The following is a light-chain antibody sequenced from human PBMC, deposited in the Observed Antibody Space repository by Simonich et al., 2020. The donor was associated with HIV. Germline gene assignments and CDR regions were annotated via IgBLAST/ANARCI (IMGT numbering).Light chain of an antibody. CDR3: CSYAGSSTVV. CDR2: EGT. Sequence: QSALTQPASVSGSPGQSITISCTGTSSDVGGYNYVSWYRPHPGRAPKLMIYEGTKRPSGVSNRFSGSKSGNTASLTISGLQAEDEADYYCCSYAGSSTVVFGGGTKLTVL. V-gene: IGLV2-23*01. J-gene: IGLJ2*01. CDR1: SSDVGGYNY.